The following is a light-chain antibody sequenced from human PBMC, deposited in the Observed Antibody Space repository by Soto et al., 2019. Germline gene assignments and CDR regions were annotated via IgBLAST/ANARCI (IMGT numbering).Light chain of an antibody. CDR3: QQYNNWPRT. Sequence: EIVMTQSPATLSVSPGGRATLSCRASQSISDTLAWYQQKPGQAPRLLINGASTRATGIPARFSGSGSGTEFTLTISSLQSEDFAVYYCQQYNNWPRTFGQGTKV. CDR1: QSISDT. V-gene: IGKV3-15*01. CDR2: GAS. J-gene: IGKJ1*01.